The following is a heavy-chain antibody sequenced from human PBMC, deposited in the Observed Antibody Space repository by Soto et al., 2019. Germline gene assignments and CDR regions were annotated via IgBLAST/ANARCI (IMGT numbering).Heavy chain of an antibody. J-gene: IGHJ5*02. Sequence: SGPPLVNPTQTLTLTCTVSGLALSTTGLGVGWIRQPPGKALEWLAVIYWDDDKRYNPSLMTRLSITKDTAENKVVLTMTDMDPADTATYYCVQRQPRTAIFDPWGQGSQVTVSS. CDR2: IYWDDDK. CDR3: VQRQPRTAIFDP. V-gene: IGHV2-5*02. CDR1: GLALSTTGLG.